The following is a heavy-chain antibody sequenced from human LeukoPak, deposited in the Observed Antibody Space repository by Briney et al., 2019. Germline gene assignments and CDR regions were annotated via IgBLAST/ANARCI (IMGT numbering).Heavy chain of an antibody. CDR1: GGTFSSYA. CDR3: ARGRFYDFWSGYRHDAFDI. CDR2: IIPIFGTA. D-gene: IGHD3-3*01. J-gene: IGHJ3*02. Sequence: ASVKVSCKASGGTFSSYAISWVRQAPGQGLEWMGGIIPIFGTANYAQKFQGRVTITTDESTSTAYMELSRLRSEDTAVYYCARGRFYDFWSGYRHDAFDIWGQGTMVTVSS. V-gene: IGHV1-69*05.